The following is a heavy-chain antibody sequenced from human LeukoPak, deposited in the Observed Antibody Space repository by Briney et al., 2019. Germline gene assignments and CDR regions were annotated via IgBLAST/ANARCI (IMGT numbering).Heavy chain of an antibody. CDR2: INHSGST. J-gene: IGHJ4*02. Sequence: SETLSLTCAVYGGSFSGYYWSWIRQPPGKGLEWIGEINHSGSTNYNPSLKSRVTISVDTSKNQFSLKPSSVTAAETAVYYCASSEAGENYYDSSGYYFFDYWGQGTLVTVSS. CDR3: ASSEAGENYYDSSGYYFFDY. CDR1: GGSFSGYY. D-gene: IGHD3-22*01. V-gene: IGHV4-34*01.